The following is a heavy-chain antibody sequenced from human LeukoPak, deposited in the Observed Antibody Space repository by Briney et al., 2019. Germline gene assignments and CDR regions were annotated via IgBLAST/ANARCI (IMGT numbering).Heavy chain of an antibody. CDR1: GFTFTSYW. CDR2: IYPGESAA. D-gene: IGHD1-1*01. J-gene: IGHJ4*02. CDR3: ARPGQRTDNAGWNHFDY. V-gene: IGHV5-51*01. Sequence: GESLKISCKAAGFTFTSYWIAWVRQMPGKGLEWMGIIYPGESAARYSPSFQGQVTISVDQSISTTYLQWSSLKASDTAIYYCARPGQRTDNAGWNHFDYWGQGTLVTVSS.